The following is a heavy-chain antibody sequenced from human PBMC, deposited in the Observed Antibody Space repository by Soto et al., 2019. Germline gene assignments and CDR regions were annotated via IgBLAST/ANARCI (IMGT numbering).Heavy chain of an antibody. CDR1: GFTFDDYA. V-gene: IGHV3-9*01. D-gene: IGHD6-6*01. CDR2: ISWNSGSI. Sequence: EVQLVESGGGLVQPGRSLRLSCAASGFTFDDYAMHWVRQAPGKGLEWVSGISWNSGSIGYADSVKGRVTISRDNAKNSLYLQMNSLRAEDTALYYCAKDIAPIAARLEYYFDYWGQGTLVTVSS. CDR3: AKDIAPIAARLEYYFDY. J-gene: IGHJ4*02.